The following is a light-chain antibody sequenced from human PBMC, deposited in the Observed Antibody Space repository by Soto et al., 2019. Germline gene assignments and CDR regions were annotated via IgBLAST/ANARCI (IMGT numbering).Light chain of an antibody. V-gene: IGKV1-5*03. CDR2: QAS. Sequence: DIQMTQSPSALSASVGDRVTLTCRASQSISSWLAWYQQKPGKVPKLLIYQASNLDTGVPSRFSGSGSGTDFTLTISSLQPDDFATYYCKQYSSYSWTFGQGNKVEMK. CDR3: KQYSSYSWT. J-gene: IGKJ1*01. CDR1: QSISSW.